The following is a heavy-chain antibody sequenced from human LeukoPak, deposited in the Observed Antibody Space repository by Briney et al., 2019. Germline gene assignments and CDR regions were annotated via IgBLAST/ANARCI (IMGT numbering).Heavy chain of an antibody. J-gene: IGHJ4*02. CDR2: ISSSGSYR. CDR3: ARDRRGAVRYYSPVPIYFDY. V-gene: IGHV3-21*01. Sequence: GGSLRLSCAASGFTFSRNSMNWVRQAPGKGLEWVSSISSSGSYRYYADSVKGRFTIYRENAKNSLYLQMNSLRAEDTAVYYCARDRRGAVRYYSPVPIYFDYWGQGTLVTVSS. CDR1: GFTFSRNS. D-gene: IGHD3-9*01.